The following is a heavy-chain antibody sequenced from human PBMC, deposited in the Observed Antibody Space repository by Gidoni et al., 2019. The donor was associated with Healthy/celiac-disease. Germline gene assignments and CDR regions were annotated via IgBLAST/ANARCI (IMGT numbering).Heavy chain of an antibody. D-gene: IGHD6-19*01. CDR1: GFPFSSYA. CDR3: AKDRGSGGGFDY. J-gene: IGHJ4*02. V-gene: IGHV3-23*01. CDR2: ISGSGGST. Sequence: EVQLLESGGGLVQPGGSLSLSCAASGFPFSSYAISWVRQAPGKGLGWVSAISGSGGSTYYAASVKGLFTISRDNSKNTLYLQMNSLRAEDTAVYYCAKDRGSGGGFDYWGQGTLVTVSS.